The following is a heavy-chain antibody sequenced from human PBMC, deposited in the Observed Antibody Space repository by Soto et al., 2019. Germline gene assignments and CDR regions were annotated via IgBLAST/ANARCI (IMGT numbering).Heavy chain of an antibody. V-gene: IGHV3-23*01. CDR1: GFTFSSYA. CDR2: ISGSGGST. J-gene: IGHJ6*02. D-gene: IGHD5-12*01. Sequence: GSLRLSCAASGFTFSSYAMSWVRQAPGKGLEWVSAISGSGGSTYYADSVKGRFTISRDNSKNTLYLQMNSLRAEDTAVYYCAKARGYSGYDHPGPYYYYYGMDVWGQGTTVTVSS. CDR3: AKARGYSGYDHPGPYYYYYGMDV.